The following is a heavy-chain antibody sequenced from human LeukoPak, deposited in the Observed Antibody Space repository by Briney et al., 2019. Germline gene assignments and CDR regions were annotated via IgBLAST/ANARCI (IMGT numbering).Heavy chain of an antibody. CDR3: ARSSRYYDSSGRDAFDI. CDR2: IYSGGST. CDR1: GFTVSSNY. Sequence: PWGSLRLSCAASGFTVSSNYMSWVRQAPGKGLEWVSVIYSGGSTYYADSVKGRFTISRDNSKNTLYLQMNSLRAEDTAVYYCARSSRYYDSSGRDAFDIWGQGTMVTVSS. V-gene: IGHV3-66*01. D-gene: IGHD3-22*01. J-gene: IGHJ3*02.